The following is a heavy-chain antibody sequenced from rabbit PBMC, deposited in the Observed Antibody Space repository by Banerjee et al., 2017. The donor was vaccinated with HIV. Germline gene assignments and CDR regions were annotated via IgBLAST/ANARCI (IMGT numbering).Heavy chain of an antibody. D-gene: IGHD8-1*01. CDR1: GFSFSSSYY. J-gene: IGHJ6*01. CDR2: IYADSSGST. CDR3: ARDVGTSFSTYGMDL. V-gene: IGHV1S45*01. Sequence: EQLEESGGGLVQPEGSLTLTCTASGFSFSSSYYMCWVRQAPGKGLECIACIYADSSGSTYSATWAKGRFTISKTSSTTVTLQMTSLTATDTATYFCARDVGTSFSTYGMDLWGPGTLVTVS.